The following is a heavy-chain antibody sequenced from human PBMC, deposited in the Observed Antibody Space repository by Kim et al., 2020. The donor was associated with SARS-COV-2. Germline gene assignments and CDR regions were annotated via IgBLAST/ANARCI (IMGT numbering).Heavy chain of an antibody. V-gene: IGHV3-30*01. J-gene: IGHJ4*02. D-gene: IGHD3-10*01. Sequence: SVKGRFTISRDKSKNTLYLQMNSLRAEDTAVYYCAREIKEDYGSGSYMDYWGQGTLVTVSS. CDR3: AREIKEDYGSGSYMDY.